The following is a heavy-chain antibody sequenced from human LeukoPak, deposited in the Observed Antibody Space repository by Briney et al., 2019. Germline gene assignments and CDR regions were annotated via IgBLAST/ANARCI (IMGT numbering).Heavy chain of an antibody. Sequence: SETLSLTCTVSGGSISSYYWSWIRQPAGKGLEWIGRIYTSGSTNYNPSLKGRVTMSVDTSKNQFSLKLSSVTAADTAVYYCAREDQQLVQFYYYYYMDVWGKGTTVTVSS. D-gene: IGHD6-13*01. CDR3: AREDQQLVQFYYYYYMDV. J-gene: IGHJ6*03. CDR1: GGSISSYY. CDR2: IYTSGST. V-gene: IGHV4-4*07.